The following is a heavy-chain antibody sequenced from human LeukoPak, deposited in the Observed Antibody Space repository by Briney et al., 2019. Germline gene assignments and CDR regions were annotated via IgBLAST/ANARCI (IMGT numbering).Heavy chain of an antibody. J-gene: IGHJ4*02. CDR3: ARGGGTMLRSDFDF. Sequence: PGGSLRLSCAASGFTVSSNSMSWVRQAPGKGLEWVSSISSSGSITYYADSVKGRFTISRDNARNSLYLQMNSLRDEDTAVYYCARGGGTMLRSDFDFWGQGTLVTVSS. CDR1: GFTVSSNS. V-gene: IGHV3-48*02. CDR2: ISSSGSIT. D-gene: IGHD3-10*01.